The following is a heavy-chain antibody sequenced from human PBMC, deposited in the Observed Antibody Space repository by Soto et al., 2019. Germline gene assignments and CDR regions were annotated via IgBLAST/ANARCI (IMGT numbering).Heavy chain of an antibody. Sequence: SETLSLTCAVYGGSFSGYYWSWIRQPPGKGLEWIGEINHSGSTNYNPSLKSRVTISVDTSKNQFSLKLSSVTAADTAVYYCARGVDGDTPTNYFDYWGQGTLVTVSS. D-gene: IGHD5-18*01. V-gene: IGHV4-34*01. CDR1: GGSFSGYY. J-gene: IGHJ4*02. CDR3: ARGVDGDTPTNYFDY. CDR2: INHSGST.